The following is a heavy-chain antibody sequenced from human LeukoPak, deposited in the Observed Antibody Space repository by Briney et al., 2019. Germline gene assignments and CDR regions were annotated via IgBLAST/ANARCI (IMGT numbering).Heavy chain of an antibody. D-gene: IGHD2-8*02. Sequence: GGSLRLSCAASGFTFSSYDMNWVRQAPGKGPEWVSYISSRGTTMYYADSVKGRFTISRDNAKKSLDLQMNNLRTEDTALYFCAKSTVLDFYYYYMDVWGKGTTVTISS. CDR2: ISSRGTTM. CDR3: AKSTVLDFYYYYMDV. V-gene: IGHV3-48*01. J-gene: IGHJ6*03. CDR1: GFTFSSYD.